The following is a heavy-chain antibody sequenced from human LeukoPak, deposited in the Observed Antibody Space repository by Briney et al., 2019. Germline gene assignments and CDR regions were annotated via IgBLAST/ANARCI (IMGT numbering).Heavy chain of an antibody. CDR1: GFTFSSYA. Sequence: GGSLRLSCAASGFTFSSYAMSWVRQAPGKGLEWVSSISNSDGSTYYAASVKGRFTISRDNSKNTLYLQMNSLRAEDTAIYYCAREILGGFNPGAYWGQGTLVTVSS. D-gene: IGHD1-14*01. CDR3: AREILGGFNPGAY. CDR2: ISNSDGST. V-gene: IGHV3-23*01. J-gene: IGHJ4*02.